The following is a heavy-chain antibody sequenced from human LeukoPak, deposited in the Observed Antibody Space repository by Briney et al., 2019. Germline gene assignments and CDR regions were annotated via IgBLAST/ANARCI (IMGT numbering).Heavy chain of an antibody. J-gene: IGHJ4*02. V-gene: IGHV3-66*01. Sequence: PGGSLRLSCTASGFTFSSYSMNWVRQAPGKGLEWVSVVYSGGSTHYADSVKGRFTISRDNSKNTLYLHMNSLRAEDTAVYYCATADSGSYYYGFDYWGQGTLVTVSS. CDR2: VYSGGST. CDR1: GFTFSSYS. CDR3: ATADSGSYYYGFDY. D-gene: IGHD1-26*01.